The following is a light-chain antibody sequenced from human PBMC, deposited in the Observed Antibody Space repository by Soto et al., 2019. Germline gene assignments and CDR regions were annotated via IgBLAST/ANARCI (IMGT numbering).Light chain of an antibody. Sequence: DIQMTQSPSTLSASVGDRVTITCRASQSISSWLAWYQQKPGKAPKLLIYKASSLESGVPSRFSGSGSGTEFTLTISSLQPDDFATYYCQQYNGYPCTFGQGTKVEIK. CDR1: QSISSW. CDR2: KAS. CDR3: QQYNGYPCT. J-gene: IGKJ1*01. V-gene: IGKV1-5*03.